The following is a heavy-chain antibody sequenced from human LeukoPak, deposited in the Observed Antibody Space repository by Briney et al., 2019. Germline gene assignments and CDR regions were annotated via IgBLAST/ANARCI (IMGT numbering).Heavy chain of an antibody. D-gene: IGHD6-19*01. J-gene: IGHJ4*02. V-gene: IGHV4-59*08. CDR1: GGSISSYY. CDR2: IYYSGST. CDR3: ARHVRVIAVAGDLYYFDY. Sequence: SETLSLTCTVSGGSISSYYWSWIRQPPGKGLEWIGYIYYSGSTNYNPSLKSRVTISVDTSKNQFSLKLSSVTAADTAVYYCARHVRVIAVAGDLYYFDYWGQGTLVTVSS.